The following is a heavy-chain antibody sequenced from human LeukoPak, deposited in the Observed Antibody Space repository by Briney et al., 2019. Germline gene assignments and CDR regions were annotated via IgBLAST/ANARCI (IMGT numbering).Heavy chain of an antibody. J-gene: IGHJ3*02. V-gene: IGHV1-18*01. D-gene: IGHD6-13*01. CDR3: ASIPIIAAAEAFDI. CDR1: GYTFTSYG. CDR2: ISAYNGNT. Sequence: ASVKVSCKASGYTFTSYGISWVRQAPGQGLEWMGWISAYNGNTNYAQKLQGRVTMTTDTSTSTAYMELRSLRSDDTAVYYCASIPIIAAAEAFDIWGQGTMVTVSS.